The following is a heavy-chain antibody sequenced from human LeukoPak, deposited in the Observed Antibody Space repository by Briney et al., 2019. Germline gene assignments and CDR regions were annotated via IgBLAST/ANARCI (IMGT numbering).Heavy chain of an antibody. CDR3: AKTAHCSGGSCPYQYYYGMDV. CDR1: GFTFSSYG. V-gene: IGHV3-30*18. J-gene: IGHJ6*02. D-gene: IGHD2-15*01. Sequence: GGSLRLSCAASGFTFSSYGMHWVRQAPGKGLEWVAVISYDGSNKYYADSVRGRFTISRDNSKNTLYLQMNSLRAEDTAVFYCAKTAHCSGGSCPYQYYYGMDVWGQGTTVTVSS. CDR2: ISYDGSNK.